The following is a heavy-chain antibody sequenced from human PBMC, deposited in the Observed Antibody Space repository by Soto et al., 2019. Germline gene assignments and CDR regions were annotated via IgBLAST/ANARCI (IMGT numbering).Heavy chain of an antibody. D-gene: IGHD6-13*01. J-gene: IGHJ4*02. V-gene: IGHV3-23*01. CDR1: GFTFSNYA. CDR2: ITGSGGGT. Sequence: EVQLLESGGGLVQPGGSLRLSCAASGFTFSNYAMTWVRQAPGKGLEWVSVITGSGGGTYFVDSVKGRFTISSDNSKNTVYLQMNSLRAEDTAVHYCAKRTLTAAGFDYWGQGTLVTVSS. CDR3: AKRTLTAAGFDY.